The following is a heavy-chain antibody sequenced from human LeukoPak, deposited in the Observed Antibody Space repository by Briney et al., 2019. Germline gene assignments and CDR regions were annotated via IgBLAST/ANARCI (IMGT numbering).Heavy chain of an antibody. Sequence: PGGSLRLSCAASGFTFSSYAMSWVRQAPGKGLEWVSAISGSGGSTYYADSVKGRFTISRDNSKNTLYPQMNSLRAEDTAVYYCARGQYQLLYRWDYWGQGTLVTVSS. D-gene: IGHD2-2*02. CDR3: ARGQYQLLYRWDY. CDR2: ISGSGGST. J-gene: IGHJ4*02. V-gene: IGHV3-23*01. CDR1: GFTFSSYA.